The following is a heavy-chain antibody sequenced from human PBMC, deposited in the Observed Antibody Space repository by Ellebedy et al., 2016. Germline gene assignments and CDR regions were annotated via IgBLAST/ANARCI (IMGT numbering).Heavy chain of an antibody. CDR3: AGGRAVAGTVSPKAYYYYYMDV. CDR2: INHSGST. CDR1: GGSFSGYY. V-gene: IGHV4-34*01. D-gene: IGHD6-19*01. Sequence: SETLSLTXAVYGGSFSGYYWSWIRQPPGKGLEWIGEINHSGSTNYNPSLKSRVTISVDTSKNQFSLKLSSVTAADTAVYYCAGGRAVAGTVSPKAYYYYYMDVWGKGTTVTVSS. J-gene: IGHJ6*03.